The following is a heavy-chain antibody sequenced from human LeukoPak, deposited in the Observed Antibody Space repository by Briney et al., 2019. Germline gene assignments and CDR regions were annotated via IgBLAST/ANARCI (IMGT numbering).Heavy chain of an antibody. J-gene: IGHJ6*02. Sequence: PGGSLRLSCAASGFTFSNACMSWVRQAPGKGLEWVGRIKSKTDGGATDYAAPVNGRFTISRDDSKNTLYLQMNSLKTEDTAVYYYTTGETAAGNLYYYYGMDVWGQGTTVTVSS. CDR3: TTGETAAGNLYYYYGMDV. D-gene: IGHD6-13*01. V-gene: IGHV3-15*01. CDR2: IKSKTDGGAT. CDR1: GFTFSNAC.